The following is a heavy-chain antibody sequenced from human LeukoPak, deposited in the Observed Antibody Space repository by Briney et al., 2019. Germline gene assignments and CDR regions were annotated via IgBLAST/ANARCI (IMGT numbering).Heavy chain of an antibody. CDR3: ARDLGPDSSGYQEFDY. Sequence: ASVKVSCKASGYTFTGYYVHWVRQAPGQGLEWMGWINPNSGGTNYAQKFQGRVTMTRDTSISTAYMELSRLRSDDTAVYYCARDLGPDSSGYQEFDYWGQGTLVTVSS. V-gene: IGHV1-2*02. J-gene: IGHJ4*02. D-gene: IGHD3-22*01. CDR2: INPNSGGT. CDR1: GYTFTGYY.